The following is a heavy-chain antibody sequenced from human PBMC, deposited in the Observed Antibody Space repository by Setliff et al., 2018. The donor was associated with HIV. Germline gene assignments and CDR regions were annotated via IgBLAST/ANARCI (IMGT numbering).Heavy chain of an antibody. CDR2: IHGTGTS. V-gene: IGHV4-61*09. CDR3: ARENFGYDYVWGRHRPGFQF. Sequence: KPSETLSLTCSVSGDSISSNNYYWSWIRQPAGKGLEWVGHIHGTGTSNYNPSLKSRVTISFDTSRNQFSLRLISVTATDTAVYYCARENFGYDYVWGRHRPGFQFWGQGTPVTVSS. CDR1: GDSISSNNYY. D-gene: IGHD3-16*02. J-gene: IGHJ4*02.